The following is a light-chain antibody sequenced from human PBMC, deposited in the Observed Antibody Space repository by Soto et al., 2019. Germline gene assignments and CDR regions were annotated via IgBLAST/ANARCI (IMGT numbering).Light chain of an antibody. CDR1: QLLSSY. Sequence: EIVFTQSPSTLSLPPGERATLSCRASQLLSSYLAWYQQIPGQPPRLLIYDTSNRVTGIPARFSGSRSGTDFTLTISSLEPEDFTVYFCHQRNKFGQGTKVDIK. V-gene: IGKV3-11*01. CDR2: DTS. CDR3: HQRNK. J-gene: IGKJ1*01.